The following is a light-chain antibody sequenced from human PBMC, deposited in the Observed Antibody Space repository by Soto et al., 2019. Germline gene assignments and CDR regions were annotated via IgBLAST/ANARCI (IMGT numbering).Light chain of an antibody. J-gene: IGKJ5*01. Sequence: DIVMTQSPLSLPVTPGEPASISCRSSQSLLHSNGYNYLDWYLQKPGQSPQLLIYLGSNRASGVPDRFSGSGSGTDFTLIISRVDAEDVGVYYCMQALQTPTFGQGTRLEIK. V-gene: IGKV2-28*01. CDR2: LGS. CDR3: MQALQTPT. CDR1: QSLLHSNGYNY.